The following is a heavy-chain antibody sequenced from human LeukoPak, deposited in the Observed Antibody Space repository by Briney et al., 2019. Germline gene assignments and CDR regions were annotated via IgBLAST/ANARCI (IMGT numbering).Heavy chain of an antibody. CDR1: GGPISSYY. D-gene: IGHD3-3*01. J-gene: IGHJ6*03. CDR2: IYTSGST. CDR3: ARARGDTIFDFETYYYMDV. Sequence: SETLSLTCTVSGGPISSYYWSWIRQPAGKGLEWIGRIYTSGSTNYNPSLKSRVTMSVDTSKNQFSLKLSSVTAADTAVYYCARARGDTIFDFETYYYMDVWGKGTTVTVSS. V-gene: IGHV4-4*07.